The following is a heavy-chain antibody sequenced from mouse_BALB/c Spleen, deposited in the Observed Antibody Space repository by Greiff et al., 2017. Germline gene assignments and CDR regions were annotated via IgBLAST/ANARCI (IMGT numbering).Heavy chain of an antibody. Sequence: VKLMESGPGLVQPSQSLSITCTVSGFSLTSYGVHWVRQSPGKGLEWLGVIWSGGSTDYNAAFISRLSISKDNSKSQVFFKMNSLQANDTAIYYCARKGYDYAVFDYWGQGTTLTVSS. D-gene: IGHD2-4*01. CDR1: GFSLTSYG. CDR3: ARKGYDYAVFDY. V-gene: IGHV2-2*02. J-gene: IGHJ2*01. CDR2: IWSGGST.